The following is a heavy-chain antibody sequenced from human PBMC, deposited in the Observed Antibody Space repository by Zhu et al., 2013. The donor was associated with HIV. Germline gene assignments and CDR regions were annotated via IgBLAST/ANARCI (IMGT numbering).Heavy chain of an antibody. CDR2: MNPXSGNT. CDR1: GYTFKVHD. CDR3: ATHSGGDWYFDL. Sequence: QVQLVQSGAELKKPGASVKVSCKASGYTFKVHDINWVRQGSGQGLEWMGWMNPXSGNTGYAPKFQGRVTMTRNTSISTAYMELSSLRSEDTAVYYCATHSGGDWYFDLWGLAPWSLSPQ. V-gene: IGHV1-8*01. D-gene: IGHD2-15*01. J-gene: IGHJ2*01.